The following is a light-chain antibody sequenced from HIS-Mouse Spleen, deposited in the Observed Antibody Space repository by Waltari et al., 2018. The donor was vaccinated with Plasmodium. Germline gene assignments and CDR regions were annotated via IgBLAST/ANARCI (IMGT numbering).Light chain of an antibody. Sequence: SYELTQPPSVSVSPGKTARITCSGDALPKKYAYWYQQKSGQAPVLVIYEDSKRPPGIPGGFSGSSSGTMATLTISGAQVEDEADYYCYSTDSSGNHRVFGGGTKLTVL. CDR3: YSTDSSGNHRV. V-gene: IGLV3-10*01. J-gene: IGLJ3*02. CDR1: ALPKKY. CDR2: EDS.